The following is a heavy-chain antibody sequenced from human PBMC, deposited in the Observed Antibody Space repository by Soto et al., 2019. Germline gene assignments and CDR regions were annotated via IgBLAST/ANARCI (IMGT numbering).Heavy chain of an antibody. J-gene: IGHJ4*02. CDR3: GRWTSGSPDC. D-gene: IGHD1-26*01. V-gene: IGHV3-72*01. Sequence: PGGSLRLSCAASGFTLSDHYMDWVRQDPGKGLEWLGRTRNKANNYITEYATSVKGRFTISRDDSKNSVYLQLNSLKSEDTAVYYCGRWTSGSPDCWGQGTLVTVSS. CDR2: TRNKANNYIT. CDR1: GFTLSDHY.